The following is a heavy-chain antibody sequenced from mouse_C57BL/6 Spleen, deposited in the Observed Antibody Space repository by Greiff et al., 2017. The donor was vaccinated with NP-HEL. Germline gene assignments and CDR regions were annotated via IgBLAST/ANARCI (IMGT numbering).Heavy chain of an antibody. CDR2: IHPNSGST. V-gene: IGHV1-64*01. D-gene: IGHD3-3*01. CDR3: AGGTRIYY. CDR1: GYTFTSYW. Sequence: QVQLKQPGAELVKPGASVKLSCKASGYTFTSYWMHWVKQRPGQGLEWIGMIHPNSGSTKYNEKFKSKATMTVDKSSSTAYMQLSSLTSEDSAVYYCAGGTRIYYWGKGTTLTVSS. J-gene: IGHJ2*01.